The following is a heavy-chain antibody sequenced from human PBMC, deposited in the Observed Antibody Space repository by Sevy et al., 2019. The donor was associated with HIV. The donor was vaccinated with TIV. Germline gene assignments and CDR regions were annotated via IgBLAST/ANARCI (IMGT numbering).Heavy chain of an antibody. D-gene: IGHD3-16*01. CDR3: ARDSPIMITFGGVKSYYYYMDV. CDR1: GFTFSSYA. J-gene: IGHJ6*03. CDR2: ISYDGSNK. Sequence: GGSLRLSCVASGFTFSSYAMHWVRQAPGKGLEWVAVISYDGSNKYYADSVKGRFTISRDNSKNTLYLQMNSLRAEDTAVYYCARDSPIMITFGGVKSYYYYMDVWGKGTTVTVSS. V-gene: IGHV3-30-3*01.